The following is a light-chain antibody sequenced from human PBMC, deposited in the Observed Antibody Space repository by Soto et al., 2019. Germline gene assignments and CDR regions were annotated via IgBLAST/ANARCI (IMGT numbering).Light chain of an antibody. V-gene: IGKV3-15*01. CDR3: QQYNNWPPLT. J-gene: IGKJ4*01. CDR2: GAS. CDR1: QSVSSN. Sequence: EIVMTQSPATLSVSPGERATISCRASQSVSSNLAWYQQKPGQAPRLLIYGASTRATGIPARFSGSGSGTEFTLNISSLQSEDFAVYYCQQYNNWPPLTVGGGTKVEIK.